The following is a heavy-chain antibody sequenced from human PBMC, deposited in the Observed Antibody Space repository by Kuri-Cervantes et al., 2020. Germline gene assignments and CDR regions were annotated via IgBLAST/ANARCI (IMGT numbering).Heavy chain of an antibody. V-gene: IGHV3-7*01. CDR2: IKQDGDEK. CDR3: ASKGIYDYGDYVGGKY. CDR1: GFTFSSYS. J-gene: IGHJ4*02. Sequence: GESLKISCAASGFTFSSYSMNWVRQAPGKGLEWVASIKQDGDEKDYVDSVRGRFTISRDNAKNSLYLQMNSLRAEDTAVYYCASKGIYDYGDYVGGKYWGQGTLVTVSS. D-gene: IGHD4-17*01.